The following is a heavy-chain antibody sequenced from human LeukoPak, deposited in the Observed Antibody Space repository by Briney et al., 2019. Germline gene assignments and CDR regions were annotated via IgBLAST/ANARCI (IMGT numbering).Heavy chain of an antibody. D-gene: IGHD2-15*01. CDR2: INPNSGGT. V-gene: IGHV1-2*02. CDR1: GYTFTGYY. CDR3: ARDADCSGENCFEDVPH. Sequence: ASVKVSCKASGYTFTGYYMHWVRQAPGQGLEWMGWINPNSGGTNYAQKFQGRVTMTRDTSISTAYMEMSSLTSDDAALYYCARDADCSGENCFEDVPHWGQGTRVTVTA. J-gene: IGHJ1*01.